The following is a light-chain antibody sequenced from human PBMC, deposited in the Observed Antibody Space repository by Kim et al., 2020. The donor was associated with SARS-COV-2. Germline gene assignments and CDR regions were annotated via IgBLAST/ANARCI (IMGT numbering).Light chain of an antibody. CDR3: ATWDVSLDAWV. V-gene: IGLV1-44*01. CDR2: NDN. CDR1: SSNIGRHF. Sequence: GQRITIYCSGSSSNIGRHFVNWFQQLPGTGPKVFIYNDNQRPSVVPDRFSGSRSGTSASLAISGLQSEDEADYYCATWDVSLDAWVFGGGTKVTVL. J-gene: IGLJ3*02.